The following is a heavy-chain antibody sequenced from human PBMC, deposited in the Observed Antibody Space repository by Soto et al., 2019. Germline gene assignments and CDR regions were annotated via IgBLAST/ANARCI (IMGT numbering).Heavy chain of an antibody. Sequence: GGSLRLSCAASGFTFSSYIINWVRQAPGRGLEWVSSISTSSSYKYYADSVKGRFTISRDNAKNSLYLQMNSLRAEDTAVYYCARDPSPYDFWSGSKRPYGLDVWGQGTTVTVSS. V-gene: IGHV3-21*01. J-gene: IGHJ6*02. CDR1: GFTFSSYI. CDR2: ISTSSSYK. D-gene: IGHD3-3*01. CDR3: ARDPSPYDFWSGSKRPYGLDV.